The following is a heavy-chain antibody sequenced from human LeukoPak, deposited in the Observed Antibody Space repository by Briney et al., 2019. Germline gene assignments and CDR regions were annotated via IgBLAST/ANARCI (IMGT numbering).Heavy chain of an antibody. CDR1: GYSINSGNY. Sequence: SETLSLTCTVSGYSINSGNYWGWIRRPPGEGLEWIGTIYQSGTTYCNPSLKSRVTISVDTSKNQFSLKLSSVTAADTAVYYCARVTYYYDRSTYNYLQSGAFDIWGQGTMVTVSS. V-gene: IGHV4-38-2*02. CDR2: IYQSGTT. J-gene: IGHJ3*02. D-gene: IGHD3-22*01. CDR3: ARVTYYYDRSTYNYLQSGAFDI.